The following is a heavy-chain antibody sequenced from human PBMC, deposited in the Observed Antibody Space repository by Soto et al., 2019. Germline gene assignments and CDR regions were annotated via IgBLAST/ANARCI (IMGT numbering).Heavy chain of an antibody. CDR1: GFTFSSYA. V-gene: IGHV3-23*01. CDR2: ISGSGGST. J-gene: IGHJ4*02. Sequence: VGSLRLSCAASGFTFSSYAMSWVRQAPGKGLEWVSAISGSGGSTYYADSVKGRFTISKDNSKNTLYLQMNSLRAEDTAVYYCAKGRFTMIVVVTNYYFDYWGQGTLVTVSS. D-gene: IGHD3-22*01. CDR3: AKGRFTMIVVVTNYYFDY.